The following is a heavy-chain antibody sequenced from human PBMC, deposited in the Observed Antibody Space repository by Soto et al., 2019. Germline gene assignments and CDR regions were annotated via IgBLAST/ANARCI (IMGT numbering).Heavy chain of an antibody. CDR3: TNGPLITGDS. J-gene: IGHJ5*01. Sequence: EVQLLESGGGLVQPEGSLRLSCAASGFRFSNYAMSWVRQAPGKGLEWVSSITSSGDSTYFADSVKGRFTISRDNSKNTLYLQLNSLRDEDTAVYYCTNGPLITGDSWGQGTLVTVSS. CDR2: ITSSGDST. V-gene: IGHV3-23*01. CDR1: GFRFSNYA. D-gene: IGHD3-16*01.